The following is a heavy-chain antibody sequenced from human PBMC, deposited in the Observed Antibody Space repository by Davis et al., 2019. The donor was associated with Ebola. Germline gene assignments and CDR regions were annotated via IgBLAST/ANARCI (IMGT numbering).Heavy chain of an antibody. CDR1: GYTFTDYY. CDR2: INANSGGI. V-gene: IGHV1-2*06. J-gene: IGHJ4*02. Sequence: ASVKVSCTASGYTFTDYYIQWVRQAPGQGLEWMGRINANSGGINYAQNFQGRVTLTRDTSISTAYMELTSLTSDDTAVYYCARGHIVGAACFDYWGQGILVTVSS. D-gene: IGHD1-26*01. CDR3: ARGHIVGAACFDY.